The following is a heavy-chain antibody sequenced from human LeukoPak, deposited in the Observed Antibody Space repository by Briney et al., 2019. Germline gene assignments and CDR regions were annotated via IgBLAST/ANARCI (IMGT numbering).Heavy chain of an antibody. CDR1: GASISSGGYY. J-gene: IGHJ5*02. Sequence: PSETLSLTCTVSGASISSGGYYWNWIRQHPGKGLDWMGYIYPSGSTYYNVSLMSRLTISVDKSKNEFSLKLTSVTAADTAVYYCARERGEGGNYALDPWGQGALVTVSS. D-gene: IGHD1-26*01. CDR2: IYPSGST. V-gene: IGHV4-31*03. CDR3: ARERGEGGNYALDP.